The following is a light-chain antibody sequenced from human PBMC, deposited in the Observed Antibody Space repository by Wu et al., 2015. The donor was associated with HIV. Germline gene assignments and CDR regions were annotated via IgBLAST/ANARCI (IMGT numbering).Light chain of an antibody. CDR2: GAS. CDR1: QSVTNNY. Sequence: EIVLTQSPGTLSLSPGERATLSCRASQSVTNNYLAWYQQKPGQAPRVLIYGASSRATGIPDRLSGGGSGTDFSLTISRLEPEDFAVYYCQQYVTSITFGQGTRLEIK. J-gene: IGKJ5*01. CDR3: QQYVTSIT. V-gene: IGKV3-20*01.